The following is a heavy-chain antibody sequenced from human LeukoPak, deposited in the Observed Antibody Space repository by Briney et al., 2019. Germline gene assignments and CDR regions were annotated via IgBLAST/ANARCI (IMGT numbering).Heavy chain of an antibody. V-gene: IGHV3-21*04. CDR3: GRGRPNYYFDY. D-gene: IGHD1-7*01. CDR1: GFSLSGYS. Sequence: GGSLRLSCAASGFSLSGYSVNWVRQAPGKGLEWVSSISSSSGYIHYADSVKGRFTISRDDSKNTLYLQMNNLRAEDMAVYYCGRGRPNYYFDYWGQGTLVTVSS. CDR2: ISSSSGYI. J-gene: IGHJ4*02.